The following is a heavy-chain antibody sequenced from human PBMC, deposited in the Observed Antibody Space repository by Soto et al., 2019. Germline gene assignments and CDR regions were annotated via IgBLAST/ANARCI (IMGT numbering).Heavy chain of an antibody. CDR1: GYTFTSYG. V-gene: IGHV1-18*01. D-gene: IGHD6-25*01. CDR3: ARESSSGCHDY. J-gene: IGHJ4*02. Sequence: QVQLVQSGAEVKKPGASVKVSCKASGYTFTSYGISWVRQAPGQGLEGMGWISAYNGNTNYAQKLQGRVTMTTNTSTSTANMELRALGSDDTAVYSCARESSSGCHDYWGQGTLVTVSS. CDR2: ISAYNGNT.